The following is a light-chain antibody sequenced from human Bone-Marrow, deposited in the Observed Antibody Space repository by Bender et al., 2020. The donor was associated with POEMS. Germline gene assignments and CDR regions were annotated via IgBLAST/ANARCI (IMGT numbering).Light chain of an antibody. CDR1: SSNIGSNY. V-gene: IGLV1-47*01. Sequence: QSVLTQPPSASGTPGHRVTISCSGSSSNIGSNYVYWYQQLPGTAPKLLIYRNNQRPSGVPDRFSGSKSGTSASLAISGLRSEDEADYYCAAWDDSLSGPLFGGGTKLTVL. CDR3: AAWDDSLSGPL. J-gene: IGLJ2*01. CDR2: RNN.